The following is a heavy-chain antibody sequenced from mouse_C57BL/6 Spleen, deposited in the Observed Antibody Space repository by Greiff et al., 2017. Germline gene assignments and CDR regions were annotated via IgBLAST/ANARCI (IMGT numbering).Heavy chain of an antibody. CDR3: ARHGPYAMDY. J-gene: IGHJ4*01. V-gene: IGHV5-17*01. D-gene: IGHD1-1*01. Sequence: EVKVEESGGGLVKPGGSLKLSCAASGFTFSDYGMHWVRQAPEKGLEWVAYISSGSSTIYYADTVKGRFTISRDNAKNTLFLQMTSLRSEDTAMYYCARHGPYAMDYWGQGTSVTVSS. CDR1: GFTFSDYG. CDR2: ISSGSSTI.